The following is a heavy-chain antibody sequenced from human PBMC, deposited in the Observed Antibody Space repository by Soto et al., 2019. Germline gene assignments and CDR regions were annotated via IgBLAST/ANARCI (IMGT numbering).Heavy chain of an antibody. CDR2: INPSGGST. J-gene: IGHJ4*02. Sequence: ASVKVSCKASGYTFTSYYMHWVRQAPGQGLEWMGIINPSGGSTSYAQKFQGRVTMTRDTSTSTVYMELSSLRSEDTAVYYWATQHIRTTVTARAFFDYGAQGTLVTVSS. D-gene: IGHD4-17*01. CDR3: ATQHIRTTVTARAFFDY. CDR1: GYTFTSYY. V-gene: IGHV1-46*01.